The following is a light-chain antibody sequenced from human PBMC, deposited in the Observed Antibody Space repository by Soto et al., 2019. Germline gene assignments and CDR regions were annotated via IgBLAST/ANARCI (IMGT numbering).Light chain of an antibody. CDR2: GAS. CDR3: QQFRGLWT. V-gene: IGKV3-20*01. J-gene: IGKJ1*01. Sequence: EIVLTQSPGTLSLSPGERATLSCRASQTVRNTYLAWYQQKPGQAPRLLIYGASSRATGIPDRFSGSGSGTDFTLTISRREPEDFAVYYCQQFRGLWTFGPGTKVEIK. CDR1: QTVRNTY.